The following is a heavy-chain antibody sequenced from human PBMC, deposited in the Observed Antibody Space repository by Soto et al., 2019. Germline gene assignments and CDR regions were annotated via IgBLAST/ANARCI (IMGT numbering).Heavy chain of an antibody. CDR2: ISYDGSNK. CDR3: AKESTGYDFWSGYYQYYYYGMDV. Sequence: GGSLRLSCAASGFTFSSYDMHWVRQAPGKGLEWVAVISYDGSNKYYADSVKGRFTISRDNSKNTLYLQMNSLRAEDTAVYYCAKESTGYDFWSGYYQYYYYGMDVWGQGTTVTVS. J-gene: IGHJ6*02. CDR1: GFTFSSYD. D-gene: IGHD3-3*01. V-gene: IGHV3-30*18.